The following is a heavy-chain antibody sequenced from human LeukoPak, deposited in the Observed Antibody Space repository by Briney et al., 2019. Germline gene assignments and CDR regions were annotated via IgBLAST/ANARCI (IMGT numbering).Heavy chain of an antibody. CDR1: GGTFSTYD. CDR3: ARVSDTTRVTAAFDV. CDR2: IIPIGDIA. Sequence: SVKVSCKPSGGTFSTYDIHWVRQASGQRLEWMGRIIPIGDIAEYAQNFQGRITMTADKSTTTAYLEVRSLKSEDTALYYCARVSDTTRVTAAFDVWGQGTMVTVS. D-gene: IGHD1-1*01. J-gene: IGHJ3*01. V-gene: IGHV1-69*04.